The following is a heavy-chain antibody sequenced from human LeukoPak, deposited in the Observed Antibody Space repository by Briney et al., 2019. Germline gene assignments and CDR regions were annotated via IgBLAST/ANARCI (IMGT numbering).Heavy chain of an antibody. V-gene: IGHV3-30*04. J-gene: IGHJ6*02. CDR2: ISYDGSNK. CDR1: GFTFSSYA. CDR3: AKGPSDIVVSYYGMDV. D-gene: IGHD5-12*01. Sequence: GGSLRLSCAASGFTFSSYAMHWVRQAPGKGLEWVAVISYDGSNKYYADSVKGRFTISRDNSKNTLYLQMNSLRAEDTAVYYCAKGPSDIVVSYYGMDVWGQGTTVTVSS.